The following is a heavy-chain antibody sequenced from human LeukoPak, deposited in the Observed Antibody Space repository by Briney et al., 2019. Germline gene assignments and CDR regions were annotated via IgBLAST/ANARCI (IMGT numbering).Heavy chain of an antibody. CDR3: ARDRLGDYDHSGYYDK. CDR2: ICDSGPPI. D-gene: IGHD3-22*01. V-gene: IGHV3-11*01. CDR1: GFTFSDYY. J-gene: IGHJ4*02. Sequence: GGSLRLSCAASGFTFSDYYMSWIRQAPGKGLEWVSYICDSGPPIYYADSVKGRFTISRDNAKNSVYLQMNNLGAEDTAVYYCARDRLGDYDHSGYYDKWGQGTLVTVSS.